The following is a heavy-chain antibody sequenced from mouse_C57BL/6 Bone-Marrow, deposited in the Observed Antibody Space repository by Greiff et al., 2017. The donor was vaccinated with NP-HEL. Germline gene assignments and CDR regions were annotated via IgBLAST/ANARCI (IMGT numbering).Heavy chain of an antibody. J-gene: IGHJ4*01. CDR1: GFNIKDDY. CDR2: IDPENGDT. CDR3: TLTFMVRGAMDY. V-gene: IGHV14-4*01. Sequence: VQLQQSGAELVRPGASVKLSCTASGFNIKDDYMHWVKQRPEQGLAWIGWIDPENGDTEYASKFQGKATITADPSSNTAYLQLSSLTSEDTAVYYCTLTFMVRGAMDYWGQGTSVTVSS. D-gene: IGHD2-2*01.